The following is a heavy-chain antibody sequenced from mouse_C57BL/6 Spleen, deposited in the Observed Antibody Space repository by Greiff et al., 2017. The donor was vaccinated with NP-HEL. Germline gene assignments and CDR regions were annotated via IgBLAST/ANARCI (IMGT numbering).Heavy chain of an antibody. V-gene: IGHV7-1*01. Sequence: EVKLVESGGGLVQSGRSLRLSCATSGFTFSDFYMEWVRQAPGKGLEWIAASRNKANDYTTEYSASVKGRFIVSRDTSQSILYLQMNALRAEDTAIYYCARDAYDGYYPFDYWGQGTTLTVSS. CDR2: SRNKANDYTT. D-gene: IGHD2-3*01. J-gene: IGHJ2*01. CDR1: GFTFSDFY. CDR3: ARDAYDGYYPFDY.